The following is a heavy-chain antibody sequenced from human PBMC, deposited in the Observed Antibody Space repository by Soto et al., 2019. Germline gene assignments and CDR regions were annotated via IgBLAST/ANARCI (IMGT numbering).Heavy chain of an antibody. CDR1: GGSFSGYS. J-gene: IGHJ6*02. V-gene: IGHV4-34*01. CDR3: ARGEITLLGGMDV. D-gene: IGHD1-20*01. Sequence: LPLTCAASGGSFSGYSWGWVRQEPRKGLEWIEEINHSASTNYHPAIMSRVTTSMDASNNQITLRVNAVTPSDTAVYYCARGEITLLGGMDVWGQGTMVTVSS. CDR2: INHSAST.